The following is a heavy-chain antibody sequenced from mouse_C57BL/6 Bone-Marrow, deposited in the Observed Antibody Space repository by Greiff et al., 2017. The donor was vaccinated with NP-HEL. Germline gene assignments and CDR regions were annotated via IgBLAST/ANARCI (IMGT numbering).Heavy chain of an antibody. D-gene: IGHD2-3*01. CDR3: VRDPIYDGYYRYAMDY. CDR2: IRSKSSNYAT. CDR1: GFTFNTYA. Sequence: EVQVVESGGGLVQPKGSLKLSCAASGFTFNTYAMHWVRQAPGKGLEWVARIRSKSSNYATYYADSVKDRFTISRDDSQSMLYLQMNNLKTEDTAMYYCVRDPIYDGYYRYAMDYWGQGTSVTVSS. J-gene: IGHJ4*01. V-gene: IGHV10-3*01.